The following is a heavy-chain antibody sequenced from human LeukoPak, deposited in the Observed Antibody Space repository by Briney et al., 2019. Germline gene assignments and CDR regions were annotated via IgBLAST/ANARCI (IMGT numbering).Heavy chain of an antibody. V-gene: IGHV1-46*01. CDR1: GYTFTSYG. J-gene: IGHJ4*02. D-gene: IGHD3-10*01. CDR3: ARETYYYGSGTTRGYFDY. Sequence: GASVKVSCKASGYTFTSYGISWVRQAPGQGLEWMGIINPSGGSTSYAQKFQGRVTMTRDTSTSTVYMELSSLRSEDTAVYYCARETYYYGSGTTRGYFDYWGQGTLVTVSS. CDR2: INPSGGST.